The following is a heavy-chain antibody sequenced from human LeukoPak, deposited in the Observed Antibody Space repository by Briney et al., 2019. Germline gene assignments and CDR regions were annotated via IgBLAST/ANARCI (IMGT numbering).Heavy chain of an antibody. CDR3: ARDPVTIDDLFDY. J-gene: IGHJ4*02. CDR2: IYSDNT. D-gene: IGHD3-3*01. Sequence: GGSLRLSCTVSGFTVSSNSMSWVRQAPGKGLEWVSFIYSDNTHYSDSVKGRFTISRDNSKNTLYLQMNSLRAEDTAVYYCARDPVTIDDLFDYWGQGTLVTVSS. CDR1: GFTVSSNS. V-gene: IGHV3-53*01.